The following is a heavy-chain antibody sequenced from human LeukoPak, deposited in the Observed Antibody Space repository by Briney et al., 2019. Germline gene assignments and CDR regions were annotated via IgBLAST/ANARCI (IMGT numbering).Heavy chain of an antibody. CDR3: ARETPRRGETRDGYR. D-gene: IGHD5-24*01. CDR1: GFTFSSYG. J-gene: IGHJ4*02. V-gene: IGHV3-30*02. Sequence: GGSLRLSCAASGFTFSSYGMHWVRQAPGKGLEWVAFIRYDGSNKYYADSVKGRFTTSRDNSKNTLYLQMNSLRAEDTAVFYCARETPRRGETRDGYRWGQGTLVTVSS. CDR2: IRYDGSNK.